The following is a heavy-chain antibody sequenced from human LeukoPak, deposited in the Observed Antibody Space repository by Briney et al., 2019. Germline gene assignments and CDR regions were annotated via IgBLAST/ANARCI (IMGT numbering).Heavy chain of an antibody. CDR1: GGSISSSSYY. V-gene: IGHV4-39*07. D-gene: IGHD5-18*01. CDR3: ARVRIQLWSYYYYYMDV. J-gene: IGHJ6*03. Sequence: PLETLSLTCTVSGGSISSSSYYWGWIRQPPGKGLEWIGSIYYSGSTYYNPSLKSRVTISVDTSKNQFSLKLSSVTAADTAVYYCARVRIQLWSYYYYYMDVWGKGTTVTVSS. CDR2: IYYSGST.